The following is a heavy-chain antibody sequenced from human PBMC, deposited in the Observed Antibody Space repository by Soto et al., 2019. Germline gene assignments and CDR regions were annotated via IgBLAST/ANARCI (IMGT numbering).Heavy chain of an antibody. V-gene: IGHV1-3*01. CDR3: ARYFVLSGSYFDYYYGMDV. D-gene: IGHD1-26*01. CDR1: GYTFTSYA. CDR2: INAGNGNT. J-gene: IGHJ6*02. Sequence: GASVKVSCKASGYTFTSYAMHWVRQAPGQRLEWMGWINAGNGNTKYSQKFQGRVTITRDTSASTAYMELSSLRSEDTAVYYCARYFVLSGSYFDYYYGMDVWGQGTTVTVSS.